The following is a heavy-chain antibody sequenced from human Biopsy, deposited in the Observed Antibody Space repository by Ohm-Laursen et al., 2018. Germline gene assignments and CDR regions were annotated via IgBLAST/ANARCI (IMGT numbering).Heavy chain of an antibody. CDR2: ISPSSTTI. V-gene: IGHV3-11*01. J-gene: IGHJ6*02. CDR1: GFTFTDYD. CDR3: ARNVRLEMTDHSGVTTYSRYFAMDA. Sequence: GSLRLSCAASGFTFTDYDISWVRHVPGQGLEWLALISPSSTTIYYADSVGGRFFISRDDAKNSVSLEMSSLRADDTALYFCARNVRLEMTDHSGVTTYSRYFAMDAWGRGTTVTVSS. D-gene: IGHD1-1*01.